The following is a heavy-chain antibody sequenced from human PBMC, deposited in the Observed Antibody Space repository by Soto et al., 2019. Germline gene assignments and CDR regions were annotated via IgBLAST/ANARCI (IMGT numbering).Heavy chain of an antibody. CDR3: ARGPTDYSDNSGNYFLDY. J-gene: IGHJ4*02. V-gene: IGHV1-18*01. Sequence: QVQLVQSGAEVNKPGASVKVSCKASGYTFNTYGMSWVRQAPGQGLDWMGWISSYNGTTKYPERLQGRVTVTTDTTRGTADMEVRNPGSDDAAVYYCARGPTDYSDNSGNYFLDYWGQGTLVTVSS. D-gene: IGHD3-22*01. CDR1: GYTFNTYG. CDR2: ISSYNGTT.